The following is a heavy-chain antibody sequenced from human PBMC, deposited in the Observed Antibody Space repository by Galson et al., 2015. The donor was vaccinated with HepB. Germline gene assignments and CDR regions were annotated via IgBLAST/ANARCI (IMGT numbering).Heavy chain of an antibody. V-gene: IGHV5-10-1*01. Sequence: QSGAEVKKPGESLRISCTGSGYSFTSYWISWVRQMPGKGLEWMGRIDPSDSYTNYSPSFQGHVTISADKSISTAYLQWSSLKASDTAMYYCARQTYYYDSSGYLFDLWGRGTLVTVSS. J-gene: IGHJ2*01. D-gene: IGHD3-22*01. CDR3: ARQTYYYDSSGYLFDL. CDR1: GYSFTSYW. CDR2: IDPSDSYT.